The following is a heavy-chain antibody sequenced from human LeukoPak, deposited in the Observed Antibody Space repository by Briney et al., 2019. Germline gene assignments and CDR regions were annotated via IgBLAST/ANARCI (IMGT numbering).Heavy chain of an antibody. CDR1: GFTFTIFG. Sequence: GGSLRLSCAASGFTFTIFGLNWVRQAPGKGLEWVSAISGSGGSTYYADSVKGRFTISRDNSKNTLYLQMNSLRAEDTAVYYCAKWGSWDYYYYMDVWGKGTTVTVSS. J-gene: IGHJ6*03. CDR2: ISGSGGST. CDR3: AKWGSWDYYYYMDV. D-gene: IGHD3-10*01. V-gene: IGHV3-23*01.